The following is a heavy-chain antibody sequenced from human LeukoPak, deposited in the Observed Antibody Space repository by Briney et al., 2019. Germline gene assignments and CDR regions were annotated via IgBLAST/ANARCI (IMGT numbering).Heavy chain of an antibody. D-gene: IGHD6-19*01. V-gene: IGHV3-7*01. CDR3: AREGESSGYYNDY. CDR2: IKHDGSDK. J-gene: IGHJ4*02. Sequence: GGSVRLSCAASGFTFSSYAMSWVRQAPGRGLEWVANIKHDGSDKYYVDSVKGRFTISRDNVKNSLSLQMNSLRAEDTAVYYCAREGESSGYYNDYWGQGTLATVSS. CDR1: GFTFSSYA.